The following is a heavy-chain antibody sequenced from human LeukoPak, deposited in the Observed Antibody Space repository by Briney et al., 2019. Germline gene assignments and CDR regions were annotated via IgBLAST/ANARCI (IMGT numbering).Heavy chain of an antibody. CDR1: GGSISSGSYY. V-gene: IGHV4-61*02. J-gene: IGHJ4*02. CDR2: IYTSGNT. CDR3: ARAERGYSYGYVGY. D-gene: IGHD5-18*01. Sequence: SETLSLXCTVSGGSISSGSYYWSWIRQPAGKGLEWIGRIYTSGNTNYNPSLKSRVTISVDTSKNQFSLKLSSVTAADTAVYYCARAERGYSYGYVGYWGQGTLVTVSS.